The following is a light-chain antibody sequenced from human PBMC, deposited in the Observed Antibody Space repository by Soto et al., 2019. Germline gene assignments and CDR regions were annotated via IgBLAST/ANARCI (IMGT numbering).Light chain of an antibody. J-gene: IGLJ2*01. Sequence: QSLLTQPPSVSGAPGQRVTISCTGSRSNIGAGYDVHWYQQLPGTAPKLLIYGNTNRPSGVPNRFSGSKSGTSASLAITGLQAEDEADYYCQSYDSSLSGSVVFGGGTKLTVL. CDR3: QSYDSSLSGSVV. V-gene: IGLV1-40*01. CDR1: RSNIGAGYD. CDR2: GNT.